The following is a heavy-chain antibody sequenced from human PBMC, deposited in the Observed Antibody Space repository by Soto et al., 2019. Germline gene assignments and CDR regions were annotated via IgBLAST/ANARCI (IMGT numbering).Heavy chain of an antibody. CDR1: GFTFSSYS. CDR3: ARRYSSGWYRDDY. Sequence: PGGSLRLSCAASGFTFSSYSMNWVRQAPGKGLEWVSSISSSSSYIYYADSVKGRFTISRDNAKNSLYLQMNSLRAEDTAVYYCARRYSSGWYRDDYWGQGTLVTVSS. D-gene: IGHD6-19*01. V-gene: IGHV3-21*01. J-gene: IGHJ4*02. CDR2: ISSSSSYI.